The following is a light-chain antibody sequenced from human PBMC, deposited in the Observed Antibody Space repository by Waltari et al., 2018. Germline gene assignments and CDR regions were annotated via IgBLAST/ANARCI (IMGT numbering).Light chain of an antibody. CDR2: GAS. CDR3: QQSHSIPWT. Sequence: EILMTQSPATLSLSPGERATLSCRASQSVKSDLAWYQQKPGQAPRLLFYGASIRAPGVPGRFSASGSGTDFTLTISSLRSEDFGTYYCQQSHSIPWTFGQGTRVEVK. V-gene: IGKV3-15*01. CDR1: QSVKSD. J-gene: IGKJ1*01.